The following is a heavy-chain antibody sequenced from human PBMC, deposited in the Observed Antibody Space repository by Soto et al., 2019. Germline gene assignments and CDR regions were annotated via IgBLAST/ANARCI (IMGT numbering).Heavy chain of an antibody. CDR2: IYYSGST. CDR1: GGSISNGGYY. D-gene: IGHD3-3*01. Sequence: SETLSLTCTVSGGSISNGGYYWSWIRQHPGKGLEWIGYIYYSGSTYYNPSLKSRVTISVDTSKNQFSLKLSSVTAADTAVYYCARGYYDFWSGYFTWFDPWGQGTLVTVSS. CDR3: ARGYYDFWSGYFTWFDP. V-gene: IGHV4-31*03. J-gene: IGHJ5*02.